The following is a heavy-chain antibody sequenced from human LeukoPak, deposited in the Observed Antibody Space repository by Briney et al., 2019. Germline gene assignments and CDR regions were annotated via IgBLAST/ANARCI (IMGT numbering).Heavy chain of an antibody. D-gene: IGHD2-2*01. V-gene: IGHV3-23*01. J-gene: IGHJ3*01. CDR1: GFTFSSYV. CDR2: INGGGDTT. Sequence: GRSLRLSCAASGFTFSSYVLHWVRQAPGKGLEWVSAINGGGDTTEYADSVKGRFTISRDNSKNTLYLQMHSLRAEDTALYYCAKCTTSCYANAFDVWGRGTILAVSS. CDR3: AKCTTSCYANAFDV.